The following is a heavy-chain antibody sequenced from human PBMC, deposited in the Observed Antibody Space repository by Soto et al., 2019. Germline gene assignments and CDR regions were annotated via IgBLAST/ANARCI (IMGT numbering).Heavy chain of an antibody. D-gene: IGHD2-15*01. Sequence: GGSLRLSCAASGFTFSSYGMHWVRQAPGKGLEWVAVIWYDGSNKYYADSVKGRFTISRVNSKKTLYLQMNSLRAEDTAVYSCANGADIVEGVAATPHDAFDIWGQGTMVTVSS. J-gene: IGHJ3*02. CDR3: ANGADIVEGVAATPHDAFDI. V-gene: IGHV3-33*06. CDR2: IWYDGSNK. CDR1: GFTFSSYG.